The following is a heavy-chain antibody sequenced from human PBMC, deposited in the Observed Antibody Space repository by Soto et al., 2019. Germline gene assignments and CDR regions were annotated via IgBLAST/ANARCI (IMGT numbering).Heavy chain of an antibody. CDR3: AKDQNYDSSGYYSFFDY. V-gene: IGHV3-23*01. CDR2: ISGSGGST. D-gene: IGHD3-22*01. CDR1: GFTFSSYA. J-gene: IGHJ4*02. Sequence: GGSLRLSCAASGFTFSSYAMSWVRQAPGKGLEWVSAISGSGGSTYYADSVKGRFTISRDNSMNTLYLQMNSLRAEDTAVYYCAKDQNYDSSGYYSFFDYWGQGTLVTVSS.